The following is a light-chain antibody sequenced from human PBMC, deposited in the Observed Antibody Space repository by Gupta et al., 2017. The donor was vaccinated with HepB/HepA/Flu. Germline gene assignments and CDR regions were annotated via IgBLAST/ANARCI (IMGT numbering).Light chain of an antibody. CDR2: NAA. J-gene: IGKJ3*01. V-gene: IGKV1-39*01. CDR3: QQSYSHRPLT. Sequence: DIQMIQSPSSLSASVGDTVTLACRASQTIAMFVNWFQQKPGQAPKLLIYNAARLQSGVPSRFSGSGSGKDFTLTISGRQPEDFGTYYCQQSYSHRPLTFGPGTKVDIK. CDR1: QTIAMF.